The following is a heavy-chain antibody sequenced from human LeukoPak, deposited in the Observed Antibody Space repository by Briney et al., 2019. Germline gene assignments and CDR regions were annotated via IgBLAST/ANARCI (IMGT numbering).Heavy chain of an antibody. CDR1: GGTFSSYA. CDR3: AACGGDCYYYYYYMDV. D-gene: IGHD2-21*01. J-gene: IGHJ6*03. CDR2: IIPIFGTA. Sequence: SVKVSCKASGGTFSSYAISWVRQAPGQGLEWMGGIIPIFGTANYAQKFQGRVTITADESTSTAYMELSSLRSEDTAVYYCAACGGDCYYYYYYMDVWGKGTTVTVSS. V-gene: IGHV1-69*01.